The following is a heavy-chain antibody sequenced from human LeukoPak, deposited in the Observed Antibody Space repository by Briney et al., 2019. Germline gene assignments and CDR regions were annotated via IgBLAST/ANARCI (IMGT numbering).Heavy chain of an antibody. CDR2: FDPGAGEI. CDR1: GDTLSELT. CDR3: AAGGIYSLLDY. V-gene: IGHV1-24*01. J-gene: IGHJ4*02. Sequence: ASVKVSCKVSGDTLSELTMHWVRQAPGKGLEWMGGFDPGAGEILYAQQFQGRVTMTEDTSTDTAYMELTSLRSEDSGVYFCAAGGIYSLLDYWGQGTLVTVSS. D-gene: IGHD3-10*01.